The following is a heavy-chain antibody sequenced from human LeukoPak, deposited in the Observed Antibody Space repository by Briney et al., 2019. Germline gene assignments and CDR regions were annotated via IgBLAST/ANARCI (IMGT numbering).Heavy chain of an antibody. CDR3: ARVSFPARNWFDP. CDR1: GGTFSSYA. V-gene: IGHV1-69*13. CDR2: IIPIFGTA. Sequence: PGASVKVSCKASGGTFSSYAISWVRQAPGQGLEWMGGIIPIFGTANYAQKFQGRVTITADESTSTAYMELSSLRSEDTAVYYCARVSFPARNWFDPWGQGTLVTASS. J-gene: IGHJ5*02.